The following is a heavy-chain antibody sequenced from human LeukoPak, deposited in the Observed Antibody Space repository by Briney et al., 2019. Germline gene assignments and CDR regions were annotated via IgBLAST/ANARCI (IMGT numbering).Heavy chain of an antibody. CDR3: ARENSGSYREFDY. Sequence: SETLSLTCTDSGGSISSYYWSRIRQPAGKGLEWIGRIYTSGSTNYNASLKSRVSMSVDTSKNQFSLKLSSVTAADTAVFYCARENSGSYREFDYWGQGTLVTVSS. V-gene: IGHV4-4*07. CDR1: GGSISSYY. CDR2: IYTSGST. J-gene: IGHJ4*02. D-gene: IGHD1-26*01.